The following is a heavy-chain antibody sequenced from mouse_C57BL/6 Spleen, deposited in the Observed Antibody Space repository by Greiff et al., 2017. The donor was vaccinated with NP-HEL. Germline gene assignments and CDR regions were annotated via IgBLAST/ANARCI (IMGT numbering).Heavy chain of an antibody. CDR1: GYTFTDYN. D-gene: IGHD1-1*01. J-gene: IGHJ2*01. Sequence: VQLQQSGPELVKPGASVKIPCKASGYTFTDYNMDWVKQSHGKSLEWIGVINPNNGGTIYNQKFKGKATLTVDKSSSTAYMELRSLTSEDTAVYYCARKGYYGSFDYWGQGTTLTVSS. CDR3: ARKGYYGSFDY. V-gene: IGHV1-18*01. CDR2: INPNNGGT.